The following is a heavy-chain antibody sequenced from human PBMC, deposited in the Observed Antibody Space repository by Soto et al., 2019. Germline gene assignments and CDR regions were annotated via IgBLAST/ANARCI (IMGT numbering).Heavy chain of an antibody. CDR1: GYSFTSYW. D-gene: IGHD1-26*01. V-gene: IGHV5-10-1*01. CDR2: IDPSDSYT. J-gene: IGHJ6*02. CDR3: AKGGAIVAAGTRVYLYNAMDV. Sequence: GESLKISCKGSGYSFTSYWISWMRQMPEKGLEWMGRIDPSDSYTNYSPSLQGHVTISADTSIGTAYMELRGLTSDDTAEYYCAKGGAIVAAGTRVYLYNAMDVWGQGATVTVSS.